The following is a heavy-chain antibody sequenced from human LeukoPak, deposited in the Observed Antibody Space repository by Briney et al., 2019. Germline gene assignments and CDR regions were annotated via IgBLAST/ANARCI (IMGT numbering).Heavy chain of an antibody. D-gene: IGHD3-16*01. CDR1: GFAFSSYS. J-gene: IGHJ4*02. V-gene: IGHV3-21*01. Sequence: GGSLRLSCAASGFAFSSYSMNWVRQAPGKGLEWVSSISSSSSYIYYADSVKGRFTISRDNAKNSLYLQMNSLRAEDTAVYYCARESSVGGALEHWGQGTLVTVSS. CDR2: ISSSSSYI. CDR3: ARESSVGGALEH.